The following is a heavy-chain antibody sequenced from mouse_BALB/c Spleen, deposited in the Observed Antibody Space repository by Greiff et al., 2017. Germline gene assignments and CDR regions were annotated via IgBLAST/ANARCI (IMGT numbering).Heavy chain of an antibody. CDR3: ARGDGYYLYYAMDY. CDR2: ISYSGST. J-gene: IGHJ4*01. D-gene: IGHD2-3*01. V-gene: IGHV3-2*02. CDR1: GYSITSDYA. Sequence: EVKLVESGPGLVKPSQSLSLTCTVTGYSITSDYAWNWIRQFPGNKLEWMGYISYSGSTSYNPSLKSRISITRDTSKNQFFLQLNSVTTEDTATYYCARGDGYYLYYAMDYWGQGTSVTVSS.